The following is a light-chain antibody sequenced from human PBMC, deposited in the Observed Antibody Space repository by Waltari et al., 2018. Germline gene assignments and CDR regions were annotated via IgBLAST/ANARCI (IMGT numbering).Light chain of an antibody. CDR2: KAS. CDR3: QQYNVFST. J-gene: IGKJ1*01. Sequence: DIQMTQSPSTLSASVGDRVTITCRASHLITNWLAWYQQKPGKAPRPLVYKASSLESGVPSRFSGSGSGTAFTLTISGLQPDDFATYYCQQYNVFSTFGQGTKVELK. CDR1: HLITNW. V-gene: IGKV1-5*03.